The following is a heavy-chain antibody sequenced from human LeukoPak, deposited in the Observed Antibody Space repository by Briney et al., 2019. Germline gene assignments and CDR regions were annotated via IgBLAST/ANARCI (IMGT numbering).Heavy chain of an antibody. D-gene: IGHD6-19*01. CDR1: GFTFSSYA. CDR2: ISGSGGST. Sequence: HPGGSLRLSCAASGFTFSSYAMSWVRQAPGKGLEWVSAISGSGGSTYYADSVKGRFTISRDNSKNTLYLQMNSLRAEDTAVYYCAKDPPHSSGWLDAFDIWGQGTMVTVSS. CDR3: AKDPPHSSGWLDAFDI. V-gene: IGHV3-23*01. J-gene: IGHJ3*02.